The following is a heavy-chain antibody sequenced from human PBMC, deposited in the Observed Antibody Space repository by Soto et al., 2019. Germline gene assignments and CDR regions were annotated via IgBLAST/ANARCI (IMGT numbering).Heavy chain of an antibody. CDR2: IYYSGST. CDR1: GNSISGNY. D-gene: IGHD6-13*01. CDR3: ARGGASSLPFDF. Sequence: SETLSLTCTVSGNSISGNYWSWIRQPPGKGLEWIGYIYYSGSTNYNPSLESRVTISVDTSKNQFSLKLISVTATDTAVYYCARGGASSLPFDFWGQGILVTVSS. V-gene: IGHV4-59*01. J-gene: IGHJ4*02.